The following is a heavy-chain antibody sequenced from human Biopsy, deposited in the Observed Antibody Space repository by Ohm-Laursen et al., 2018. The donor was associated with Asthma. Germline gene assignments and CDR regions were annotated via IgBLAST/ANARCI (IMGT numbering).Heavy chain of an antibody. CDR3: TRRGGVRRYFDY. V-gene: IGHV4-30-4*01. CDR2: IYYIGST. D-gene: IGHD3-10*01. J-gene: IGHJ4*02. Sequence: PSQTLSLTCTVSGGSISSGAYFWSWVRQPPGKVLEWIGYIYYIGSTYYYPYLKSRVAISLDTSKNQFSLKLSSVTAADTAVYFCTRRGGVRRYFDYWGQGTLVTVSS. CDR1: GGSISSGAYF.